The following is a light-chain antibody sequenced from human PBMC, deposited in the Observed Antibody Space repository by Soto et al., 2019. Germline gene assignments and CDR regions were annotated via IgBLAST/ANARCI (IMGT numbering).Light chain of an antibody. CDR1: SSNIGNNY. CDR2: DNN. J-gene: IGLJ2*01. V-gene: IGLV1-51*01. Sequence: QSVSTQPPSVSAAPGQKVTISCSGSSSNIGNNYVSWYQQLPGTAPKLLIYDNNKRPSGIPDRFSGSKSGTSATLGITGLKTGHQADYYCETWDISLKAVVLGGGTKLTVL. CDR3: ETWDISLKAVV.